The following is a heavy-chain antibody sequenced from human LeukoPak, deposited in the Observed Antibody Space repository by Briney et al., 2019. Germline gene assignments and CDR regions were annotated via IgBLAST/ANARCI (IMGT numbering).Heavy chain of an antibody. CDR1: GYTFTPYY. CDR2: MNPNSGGT. D-gene: IGHD6-19*01. CDR3: ARQGSNSSGWYPVDD. V-gene: IGHV1-2*02. Sequence: ASVKVSCKTSGYTFTPYYIHSLRQAPGQELEGMGWMNPNSGGTKYAQTFQGRVTLTRDTSISTAYLELSSLTSDDTAVYFCARQGSNSSGWYPVDDWGQGTLVTVSS. J-gene: IGHJ4*02.